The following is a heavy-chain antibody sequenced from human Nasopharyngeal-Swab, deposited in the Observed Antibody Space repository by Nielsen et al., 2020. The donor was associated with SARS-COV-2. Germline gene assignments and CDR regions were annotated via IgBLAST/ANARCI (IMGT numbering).Heavy chain of an antibody. Sequence: GESLKISCAVSGFTFSSYSMNWVRQAPGKGLEWVSSISSSSYIYYADSVKGRFTISRDNAKNSLYLQMNSLRAEDTAVYYCARDGPMVATPDWGQGTLVTVSS. CDR3: ARDGPMVATPD. CDR1: GFTFSSYS. V-gene: IGHV3-21*01. D-gene: IGHD5-12*01. CDR2: ISSSSYI. J-gene: IGHJ4*02.